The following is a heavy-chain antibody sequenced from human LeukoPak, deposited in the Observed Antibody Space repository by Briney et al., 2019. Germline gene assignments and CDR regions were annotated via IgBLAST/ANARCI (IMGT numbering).Heavy chain of an antibody. CDR3: ARDQGVAAAGHYYYGMDV. J-gene: IGHJ6*02. D-gene: IGHD6-13*01. CDR1: GYTFTGYY. V-gene: IGHV1-2*04. CDR2: INPNSGGT. Sequence: ASVKVSCKASGYTFTGYYMHWVRQAPGQGLEWMGWINPNSGGTNYAQKFQGWVTMTRDTSISTAYMELSRLRSDDTAVYYCARDQGVAAAGHYYYGMDVWGQGTLVTVSS.